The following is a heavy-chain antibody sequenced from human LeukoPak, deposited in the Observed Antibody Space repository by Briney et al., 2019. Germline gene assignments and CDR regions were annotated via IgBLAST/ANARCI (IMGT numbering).Heavy chain of an antibody. CDR3: AKGTNWNYYFDY. V-gene: IGHV3-23*01. CDR2: ISGSGGSI. J-gene: IGHJ4*02. D-gene: IGHD1-7*01. CDR1: GFTFSDYY. Sequence: GGSLRLSCAASGFTFSDYYMSWIRQAPGKGLEWVSAISGSGGSIYYADSVKGRFTISRDNSKNTLYLQMNSLRAEDTAVYYCAKGTNWNYYFDYWGQGTLVTVSS.